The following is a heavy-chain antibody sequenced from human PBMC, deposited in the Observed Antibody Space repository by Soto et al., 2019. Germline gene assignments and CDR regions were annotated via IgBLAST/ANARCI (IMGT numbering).Heavy chain of an antibody. CDR2: LYHIGST. D-gene: IGHD2-2*01. V-gene: IGHV4-38-2*01. J-gene: IGHJ6*02. Sequence: SETLSLTCAVSGYSISSGNYWAWIRQPPGRGLEWIGSLYHIGSTHYNTSLKSRVTISVDTSKNRFSLELSSVTAADTAIYYCRSSTSCYDESCVDVWGQGTTVTVSS. CDR3: RSSTSCYDESCVDV. CDR1: GYSISSGNY.